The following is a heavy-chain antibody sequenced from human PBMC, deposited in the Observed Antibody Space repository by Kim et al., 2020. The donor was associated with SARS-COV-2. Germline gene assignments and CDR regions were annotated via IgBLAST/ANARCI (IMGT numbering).Heavy chain of an antibody. V-gene: IGHV3-74*01. D-gene: IGHD3-10*02. Sequence: TDYADSVMGRFTTSRDNSKSPLNLQMNDLRAEDTALYYCVRGSGGAYVSWGQGTLVTVSS. CDR2: T. CDR3: VRGSGGAYVS. J-gene: IGHJ5*01.